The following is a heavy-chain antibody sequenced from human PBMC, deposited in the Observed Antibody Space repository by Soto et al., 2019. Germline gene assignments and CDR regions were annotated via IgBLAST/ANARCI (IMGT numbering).Heavy chain of an antibody. CDR3: AKDKVVRGVMGRIDY. CDR1: GFTFSSYA. Sequence: PGGSLRLSCAASGFTFSSYAMGWVRQAPGKGLEWVSAISGSGDSTYYADSVKGRFTISRDNSKNTLYLQMNSLRAEDTAVYYCAKDKVVRGVMGRIDYWGQGTLVTVS. V-gene: IGHV3-23*01. J-gene: IGHJ4*02. CDR2: ISGSGDST. D-gene: IGHD3-10*01.